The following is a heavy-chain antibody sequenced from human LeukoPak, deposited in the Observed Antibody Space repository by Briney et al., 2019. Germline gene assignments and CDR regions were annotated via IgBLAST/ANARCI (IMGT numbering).Heavy chain of an antibody. CDR2: INPRGGTT. CDR3: ARVGYCSSADCYRYFYGMDV. V-gene: IGHV1-46*01. CDR1: GYTFINYY. D-gene: IGHD2-2*02. Sequence: ASVKVSCKPSGYTFINYYLHWVRQAPGQGFEWMGKINPRGGTTEYAQNFQGRVTMTRDTSTSTVYMELSSLRSDDTAVYYCARVGYCSSADCYRYFYGMDVWGQGTTVTVSS. J-gene: IGHJ6*02.